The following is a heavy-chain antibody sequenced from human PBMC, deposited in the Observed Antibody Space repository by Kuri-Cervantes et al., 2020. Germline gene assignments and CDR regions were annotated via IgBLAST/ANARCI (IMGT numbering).Heavy chain of an antibody. CDR1: GGSISSSSYY. J-gene: IGHJ6*02. Sequence: SETLSLTCTVSGGSISSSSYYWGWIRQPPGKVLEWIGEIYHSGSTNYNPSLKSRVTISVDKSKNQFSLKLSSVTAADTAVSYSARGCYYGLGSYPCDYYYYGIEIWGQGTTVTVSS. V-gene: IGHV4-39*07. CDR2: IYHSGST. CDR3: ARGCYYGLGSYPCDYYYYGIEI. D-gene: IGHD3-10*01.